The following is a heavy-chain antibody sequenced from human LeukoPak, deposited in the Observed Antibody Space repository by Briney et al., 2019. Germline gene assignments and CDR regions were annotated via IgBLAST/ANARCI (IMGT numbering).Heavy chain of an antibody. V-gene: IGHV3-21*01. CDR1: GFTFSSYS. D-gene: IGHD2-2*01. Sequence: PGGSLRLSCAASGFTFSSYSMNWVRQAPGKGLEGVSSISSSSSYIYYADSVKGRFTISRDNAKNSLYLQMSSLRAEDTAVYYCARDRIVVVPAAYMDDAFDIWGQGTMVTVSS. CDR2: ISSSSSYI. CDR3: ARDRIVVVPAAYMDDAFDI. J-gene: IGHJ3*02.